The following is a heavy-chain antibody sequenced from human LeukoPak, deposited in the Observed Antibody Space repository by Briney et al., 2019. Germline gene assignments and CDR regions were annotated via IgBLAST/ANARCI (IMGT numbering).Heavy chain of an antibody. CDR3: AKADNGISTASPD. CDR1: GYSLTTHA. CDR2: MSGSSGSI. V-gene: IGHV3-23*01. J-gene: IGHJ4*02. D-gene: IGHD2-15*01. Sequence: GGSLTLSCAASGYSLTTHAMSWVRQAPGKGLDWVSGMSGSSGSIYYAESVKGRFTNSRDNSKNTPYLQMNSLRADDTAIYYCAKADNGISTASPDWGQGTLVTVSS.